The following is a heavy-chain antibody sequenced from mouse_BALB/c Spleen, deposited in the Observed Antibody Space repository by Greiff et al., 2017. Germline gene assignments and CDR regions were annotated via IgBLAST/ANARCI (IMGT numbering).Heavy chain of an antibody. CDR2: ISYSGST. D-gene: IGHD1-1*01. CDR1: GDSITSGY. Sequence: EVKLVESGPSLVKPSQTLSLTCSVTGDSITSGYWNWIRKFPGNKLEYMGYISYSGSTYYNPSLKSRISITRDTSKNQYYLQLNSVTTEDTATYYCASPYYGSSYWYFDVWGAGTTVTVSS. J-gene: IGHJ1*01. CDR3: ASPYYGSSYWYFDV. V-gene: IGHV3-8*02.